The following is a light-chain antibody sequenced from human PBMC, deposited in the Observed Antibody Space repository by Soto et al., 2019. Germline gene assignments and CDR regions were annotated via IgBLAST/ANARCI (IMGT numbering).Light chain of an antibody. CDR1: QSVSNNY. J-gene: IGKJ1*01. Sequence: EIVLTQSPGTLSLSPGERATLSGRASQSVSNNYLAWYQQKPGPAPRLLIYGASNRATGIPDRFSGSGSGTDSTLPLSRLEPEDFAVDDCQHYGSSGTCGQWTKGDIK. CDR3: QHYGSSGT. CDR2: GAS. V-gene: IGKV3-20*01.